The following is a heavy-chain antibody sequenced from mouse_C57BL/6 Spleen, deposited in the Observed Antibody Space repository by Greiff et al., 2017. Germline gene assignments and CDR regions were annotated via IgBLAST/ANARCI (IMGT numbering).Heavy chain of an antibody. Sequence: QVQLQQSGAELVKPGASVKISCKASGYAFSSYWMNWVKQRPGKGLEWIGQIYPGDGDTNYNGKFKGKATRTADKSSSTAYMQLSSLTSEDAAVYFCARSTAQATRGAMDYWGQGTSGTVSS. V-gene: IGHV1-80*01. CDR1: GYAFSSYW. CDR2: IYPGDGDT. J-gene: IGHJ4*01. CDR3: ARSTAQATRGAMDY. D-gene: IGHD3-2*02.